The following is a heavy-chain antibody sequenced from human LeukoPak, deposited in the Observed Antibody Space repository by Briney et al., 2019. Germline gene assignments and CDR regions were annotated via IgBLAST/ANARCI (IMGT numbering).Heavy chain of an antibody. D-gene: IGHD5-18*01. CDR1: GGSISGSSYF. V-gene: IGHV4-61*05. Sequence: PSHTLSLTRTVSGGSISGSSYFWGWIRQPPGKGLEWIGYIYYSGSTNYNPSLRSRVTISVDTSKNQFSLKLSSVTAADTAVYYCASFRRDIYGFDCWGQGTLVTVSS. CDR2: IYYSGST. J-gene: IGHJ4*02. CDR3: ASFRRDIYGFDC.